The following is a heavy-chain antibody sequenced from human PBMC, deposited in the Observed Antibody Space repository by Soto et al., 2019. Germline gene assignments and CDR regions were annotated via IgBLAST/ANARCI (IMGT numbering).Heavy chain of an antibody. CDR2: ISWSSSSI. CDR3: AKDTGFCSSGGRCPFDY. J-gene: IGHJ4*02. V-gene: IGHV3-9*01. D-gene: IGHD2-15*01. CDR1: GFTFDDYG. Sequence: EVQLVESGGGLVQPGRSLRLSCVASGFTFDDYGMHWVRQAPGKGLEWVSGISWSSSSIGYADSVKGRFTISRDDAKNSLYLQMNSQVAEDTALYYCAKDTGFCSSGGRCPFDYWGQGTLVTVSS.